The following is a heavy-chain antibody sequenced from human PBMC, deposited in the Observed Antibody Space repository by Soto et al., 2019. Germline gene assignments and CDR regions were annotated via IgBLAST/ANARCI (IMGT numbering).Heavy chain of an antibody. V-gene: IGHV4-39*01. CDR1: GGSISSYY. CDR3: ARHSSVLRYFDWLLPNFDY. J-gene: IGHJ4*02. D-gene: IGHD3-9*01. CDR2: IYYSGST. Sequence: PSETLSLTCTVSGGSISSYYWGWIRQPPGKGLEWIGSIYYSGSTYYNPSLKSRVTISVDTSKNQFSLKLSSVTAADTAVYYCARHSSVLRYFDWLLPNFDYWGQGTLVTVSS.